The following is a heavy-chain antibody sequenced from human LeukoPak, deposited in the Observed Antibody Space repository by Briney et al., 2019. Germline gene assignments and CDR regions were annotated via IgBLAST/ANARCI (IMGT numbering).Heavy chain of an antibody. J-gene: IGHJ5*02. V-gene: IGHV4-34*01. CDR1: GGSFSGYY. CDR2: INHSGST. D-gene: IGHD3-22*01. CDR3: ARSHYYDSSGSHNNWFDP. Sequence: PSETLSLTCAVYGGSFSGYYWSWIRQPPGQGLEWIGEINHSGSTSYNPSLKSRVTILVDTSKNQFSVKLSSVTAADTAVYYCARSHYYDSSGSHNNWFDPWGQGTLVTVSS.